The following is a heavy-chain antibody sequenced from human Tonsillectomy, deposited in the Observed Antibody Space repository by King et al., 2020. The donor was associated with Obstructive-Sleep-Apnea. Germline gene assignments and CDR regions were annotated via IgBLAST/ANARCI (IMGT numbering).Heavy chain of an antibody. J-gene: IGHJ4*02. Sequence: VQLQQWGAGLLKPSETLSLTCAFSGGSFSVYYWSWIRQPPGKGLEWIGEINHSGSTTYNPSLKIRVTISVDTSKNQFSLRLSSVTAADTAIYYCARGGGIVVVVAAKPYYFDYWGQGTLVTVSS. D-gene: IGHD2-15*01. CDR1: GGSFSVYY. CDR3: ARGGGIVVVVAAKPYYFDY. V-gene: IGHV4-34*01. CDR2: INHSGST.